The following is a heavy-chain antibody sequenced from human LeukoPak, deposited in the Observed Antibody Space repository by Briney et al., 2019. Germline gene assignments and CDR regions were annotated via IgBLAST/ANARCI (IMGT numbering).Heavy chain of an antibody. Sequence: PSETLSLTCTVSGGSIGSNNYYWGWIRQPPGKGLEWIGSISHSGNTNHNPSLNSRVSFSVDTSKNQFSLKLSSVTAADTAVYYCAGRYCSSTSCYQFEDAFDIWGQGTMVTVSS. CDR3: AGRYCSSTSCYQFEDAFDI. CDR1: GGSIGSNNYY. V-gene: IGHV4-39*01. CDR2: ISHSGNT. D-gene: IGHD2-2*01. J-gene: IGHJ3*02.